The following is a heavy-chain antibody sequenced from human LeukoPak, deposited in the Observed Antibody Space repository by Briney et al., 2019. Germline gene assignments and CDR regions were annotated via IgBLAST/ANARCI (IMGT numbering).Heavy chain of an antibody. CDR1: GFTFNTYA. CDR3: TRESAQNWFDP. J-gene: IGHJ5*02. V-gene: IGHV3-48*02. Sequence: GGSLRLSCAASGFTFNTYAINWVRQAPGRGVEWVSYISSTGTTIYYADSVRGRFSISRDNAKNSLYLQMNSLRDEDTAVYYCTRESAQNWFDPWGQGTLVTVSS. CDR2: ISSTGTTI.